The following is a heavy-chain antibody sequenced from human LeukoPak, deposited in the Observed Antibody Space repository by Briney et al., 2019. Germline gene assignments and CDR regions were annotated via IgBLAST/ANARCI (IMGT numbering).Heavy chain of an antibody. J-gene: IGHJ4*02. Sequence: SQTLSLTCAISGDSVSSNSAAWNWIRQSPSRGLEWLGRTYYRSKWYNDYAVSVKSRITINPDTSKNQFSLQLNSVTPEDTAVYYCARGKKLVRGVIISYYFDYWGQGTLVTVSS. CDR1: GDSVSSNSAA. D-gene: IGHD3-10*01. CDR2: TYYRSKWYN. CDR3: ARGKKLVRGVIISYYFDY. V-gene: IGHV6-1*01.